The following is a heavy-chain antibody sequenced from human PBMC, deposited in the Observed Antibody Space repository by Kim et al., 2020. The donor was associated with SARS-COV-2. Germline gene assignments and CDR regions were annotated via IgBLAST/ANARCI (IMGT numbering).Heavy chain of an antibody. CDR1: GDSVSSNSAA. D-gene: IGHD6-13*01. CDR3: ARAYLPIAAAGTTGFDY. Sequence: SQTLSLTCAISGDSVSSNSAAWNWIRQSPSRGLEWLGRTYYRSKWYNDYAVSVKSRITINPDTSKNQFSLQLNSVTPEDTAVYYCARAYLPIAAAGTTGFDYWGQGTLVTVSS. J-gene: IGHJ4*02. V-gene: IGHV6-1*01. CDR2: TYYRSKWYN.